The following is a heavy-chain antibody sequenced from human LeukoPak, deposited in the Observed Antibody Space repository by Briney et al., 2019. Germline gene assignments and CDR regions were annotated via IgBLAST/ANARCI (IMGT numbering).Heavy chain of an antibody. V-gene: IGHV4-59*01. CDR3: ARVTWGSGEAL. D-gene: IGHD6-19*01. J-gene: IGHJ4*02. Sequence: PSETLSLTCTVSGGSISSYYWSWIRQPPGKGLEWIGYIYYSGSTNYNPSLKSRVTISVDTSKNQFSLKLSSVTAADTAVYYCARVTWGSGEALWGQGTLVTVSS. CDR2: IYYSGST. CDR1: GGSISSYY.